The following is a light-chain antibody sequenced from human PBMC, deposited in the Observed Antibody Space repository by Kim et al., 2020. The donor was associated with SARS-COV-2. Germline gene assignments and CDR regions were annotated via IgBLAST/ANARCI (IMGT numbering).Light chain of an antibody. CDR2: EVS. V-gene: IGLV2-23*02. Sequence: QSALTQPASVSGSPGPSITISCTGTSSDVGSYNLVSWYQQHPAKAPKLMIYEVSKRPSGVSNRFAGSRTGNTASLTISGRQAEDEADYYCCSYAGSSSWVFGGGTKRTVL. CDR1: SSDVGSYNL. J-gene: IGLJ3*02. CDR3: CSYAGSSSWV.